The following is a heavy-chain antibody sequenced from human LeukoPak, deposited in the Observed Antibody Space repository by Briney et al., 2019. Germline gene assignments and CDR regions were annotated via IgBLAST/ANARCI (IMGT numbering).Heavy chain of an antibody. D-gene: IGHD3-3*01. CDR3: ARDFWSGYYTED. CDR1: GIIFSTYA. CDR2: ISGSSSGSTII. J-gene: IGHJ4*02. V-gene: IGHV3-48*04. Sequence: GGSLRLSCEFSGIIFSTYAMNWVRQAPGKGLEWISYISGSSSGSTIIHYADSVKGRFTISRDNAKNSLHLQMDSLSAEDTAVYYWARDFWSGYYTEDWGQGALVIVSS.